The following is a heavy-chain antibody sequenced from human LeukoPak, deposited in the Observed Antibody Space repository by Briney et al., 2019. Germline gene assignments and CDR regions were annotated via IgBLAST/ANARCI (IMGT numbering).Heavy chain of an antibody. J-gene: IGHJ4*02. CDR1: GFTFSGSL. CDR2: IRTKTDNYAA. Sequence: PGGSLRLSCAASGFTFSGSLIHWVRQASGKGLEWVGRIRTKTDNYAAVYAASVKGRFTISRDDSKNTAYLQMNSLRAEDTAVYYCVRDDDRPDNGLDHWGQGTLVTVSS. CDR3: VRDDDRPDNGLDH. D-gene: IGHD3-22*01. V-gene: IGHV3-73*01.